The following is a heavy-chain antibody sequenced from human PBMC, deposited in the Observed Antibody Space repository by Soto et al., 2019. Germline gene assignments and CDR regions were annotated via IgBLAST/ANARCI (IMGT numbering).Heavy chain of an antibody. CDR3: AWSLYSSDLDY. J-gene: IGHJ4*02. CDR2: IWYDGSNK. D-gene: IGHD6-19*01. Sequence: GGSLRLSCAASGFTVSSNYMSWVRQAPGKGLEWVAVIWYDGSNKYYADSVKGRFTISRDNSKNTLYLQMNSLRAEDTAVYYCAWSLYSSDLDYWGQGTLVTVSS. V-gene: IGHV3-33*08. CDR1: GFTVSSNY.